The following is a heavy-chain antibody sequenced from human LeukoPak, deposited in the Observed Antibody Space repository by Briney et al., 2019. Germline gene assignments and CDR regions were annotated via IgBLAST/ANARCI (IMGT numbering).Heavy chain of an antibody. CDR1: GLTFSSYA. CDR2: ISGSGGST. J-gene: IGHJ6*04. V-gene: IGHV3-23*01. D-gene: IGHD2-15*01. Sequence: GGSLRPSCAASGLTFSSYAMSWVRQAPGKGLEWVSAISGSGGSTYYAGSVKGRFTISRDNSKNTLYLQMNSLKTEDTAVYYCTTGVGYCSGGSCYYYGMDVWGKGTTVTVSS. CDR3: TTGVGYCSGGSCYYYGMDV.